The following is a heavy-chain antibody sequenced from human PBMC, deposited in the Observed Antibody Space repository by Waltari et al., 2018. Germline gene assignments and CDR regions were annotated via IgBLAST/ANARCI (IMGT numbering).Heavy chain of an antibody. CDR3: ATGITIFGVAHRHAQDP. D-gene: IGHD3-3*01. V-gene: IGHV1-69-2*01. J-gene: IGHJ5*02. Sequence: DVQLVQSGAEVKKPGATVKISCKVSGYTFTDYYMHWVQQAPGKGLEWMGLVDPEDGETIYAEKFQGRVTITADTSTDTAYMELSSLRSEDTAVYYCATGITIFGVAHRHAQDPWGQGTLVTVSS. CDR1: GYTFTDYY. CDR2: VDPEDGET.